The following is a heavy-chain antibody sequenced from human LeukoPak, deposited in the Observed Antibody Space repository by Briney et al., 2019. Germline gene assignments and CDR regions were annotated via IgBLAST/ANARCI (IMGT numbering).Heavy chain of an antibody. V-gene: IGHV3-33*01. CDR1: GFTFSSYG. Sequence: GGSLRLSCAASGFTFSSYGMHWVRQAPGKGLEWVAVIWYDGSNKYYADSVKGRFTISRDNSKNTLYLQMNSLRAEDTAVYYCARRVYSSSWFDYWGQGTLVTVSS. J-gene: IGHJ4*02. CDR3: ARRVYSSSWFDY. D-gene: IGHD6-13*01. CDR2: IWYDGSNK.